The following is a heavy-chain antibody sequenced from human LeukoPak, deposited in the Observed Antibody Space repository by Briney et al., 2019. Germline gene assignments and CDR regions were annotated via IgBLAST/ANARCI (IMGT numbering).Heavy chain of an antibody. D-gene: IGHD6-6*01. CDR3: ARDFRSSSGHYYYMDV. CDR2: IKPDSGGT. Sequence: ASVKVSCKASGYTLTDYYLHWVRQAPGQGLEWVGRIKPDSGGTNCAQKFQGRVTMTMDMSITTAYMELSRLTSDDTAIYFCARDFRSSSGHYYYMDVWANGTAVSVSS. J-gene: IGHJ6*03. V-gene: IGHV1-2*06. CDR1: GYTLTDYY.